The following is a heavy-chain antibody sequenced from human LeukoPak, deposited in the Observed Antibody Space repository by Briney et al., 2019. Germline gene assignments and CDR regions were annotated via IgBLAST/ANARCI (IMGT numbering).Heavy chain of an antibody. Sequence: ASVKVSFKASGGTFSSYAISWVRQAPGQGLEWMGGIIPIFGTANYAQKFQGRVTITADKSTSTAYMELSSLRSEDTAVYYCARDVGYYDYVWGSYRYTPPDYWGQGTLVTVSS. CDR1: GGTFSSYA. CDR3: ARDVGYYDYVWGSYRYTPPDY. CDR2: IIPIFGTA. J-gene: IGHJ4*02. D-gene: IGHD3-16*02. V-gene: IGHV1-69*06.